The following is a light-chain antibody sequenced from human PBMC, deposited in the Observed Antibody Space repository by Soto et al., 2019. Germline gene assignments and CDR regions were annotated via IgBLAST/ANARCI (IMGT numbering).Light chain of an antibody. Sequence: QSALTQPASVSGSPGQWITISCTGTSSEVGGYNYVSWYQQHPGKAPKLMIYDVSNRPLGVSNRFSGSKSGNTASLTICGLQAEDEADYYCSSYTSSSTLYVFGTGTKLTVL. J-gene: IGLJ1*01. V-gene: IGLV2-14*01. CDR3: SSYTSSSTLYV. CDR1: SSEVGGYNY. CDR2: DVS.